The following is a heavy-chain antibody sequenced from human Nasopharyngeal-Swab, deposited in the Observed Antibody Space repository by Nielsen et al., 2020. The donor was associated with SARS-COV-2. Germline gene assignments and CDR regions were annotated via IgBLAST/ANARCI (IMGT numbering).Heavy chain of an antibody. J-gene: IGHJ6*03. D-gene: IGHD6-13*01. V-gene: IGHV3-30*02. Sequence: GGSLRLSCAASGFTFSSYGMHWVRQAPGKGLEWVVFIRYDGSNKYYADSVKGRFTISRDNSKNTLYLQMNSLRAEDTAVYYCAKDNRYSSSWYYYMDVWGKGTTVTVSS. CDR2: IRYDGSNK. CDR3: AKDNRYSSSWYYYMDV. CDR1: GFTFSSYG.